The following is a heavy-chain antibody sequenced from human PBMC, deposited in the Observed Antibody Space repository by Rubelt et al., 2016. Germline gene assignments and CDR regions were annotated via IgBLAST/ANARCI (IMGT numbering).Heavy chain of an antibody. D-gene: IGHD2-2*01. J-gene: IGHJ5*02. CDR3: VNAHQLPLFDP. CDR2: IYDSGFT. CDR1: GGSISSSNYY. Sequence: LQLQESGPGLVKPSETLSLTCTVSGGSISSSNYYWGWIRQPPGKGLEWIGSIYDSGFTYYNPSLRSRVTISVATSKSQFPLKLSCVTAADTAVYYCVNAHQLPLFDPWGKGTLVTVSS. V-gene: IGHV4-39*06.